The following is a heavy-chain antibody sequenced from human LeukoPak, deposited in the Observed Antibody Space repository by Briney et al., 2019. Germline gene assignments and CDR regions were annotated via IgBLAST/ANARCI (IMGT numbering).Heavy chain of an antibody. D-gene: IGHD3-9*01. CDR3: ARHSLRYFDWLLFDY. V-gene: IGHV4-34*01. Sequence: PSETLSLTCAVYGGSFSGYYWSWIRQPPGKGLEWIGEINHSGSTNYNPSLKSRVTISVDTSKNQFSLKLSSVTAADTAVYYCARHSLRYFDWLLFDYWGQGTLVTVSS. J-gene: IGHJ4*02. CDR1: GGSFSGYY. CDR2: INHSGST.